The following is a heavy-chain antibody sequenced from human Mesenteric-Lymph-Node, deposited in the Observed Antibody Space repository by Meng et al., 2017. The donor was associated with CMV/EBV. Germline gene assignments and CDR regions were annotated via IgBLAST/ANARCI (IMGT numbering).Heavy chain of an antibody. CDR2: IRIKANNYST. V-gene: IGHV3-73*01. CDR1: GFTLICSA. J-gene: IGHJ4*02. Sequence: GFTLICSAMNWVRQASGKGLEWVGRIRIKANNYSTAYTASVKGSFTFYRDYSKNTAYLKMNSLKTEDTAVYYCTTISGSYSPFDYWGQGTLVTVSS. D-gene: IGHD1-26*01. CDR3: TTISGSYSPFDY.